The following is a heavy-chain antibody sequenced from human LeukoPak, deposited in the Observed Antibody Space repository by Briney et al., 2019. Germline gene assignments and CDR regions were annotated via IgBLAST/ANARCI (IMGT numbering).Heavy chain of an antibody. D-gene: IGHD5-18*01. CDR2: ISSSSSTI. Sequence: GGSLRLSCAASGFTFRSYSMNWVRQAPGKGLEWGSYISSSSSTIYYADSVRGRFTISRDNAKNSLYLNMNSLSAADTDVYYCARDGMERGYSYGSLDYWGQGTLVTVSS. CDR3: ARDGMERGYSYGSLDY. V-gene: IGHV3-48*01. CDR1: GFTFRSYS. J-gene: IGHJ4*02.